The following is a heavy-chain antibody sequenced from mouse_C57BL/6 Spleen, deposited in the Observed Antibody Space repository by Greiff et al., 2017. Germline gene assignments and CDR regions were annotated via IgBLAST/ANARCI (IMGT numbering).Heavy chain of an antibody. CDR2: ISDGGSYT. D-gene: IGHD2-4*01. J-gene: IGHJ3*01. CDR1: GFTFSSYA. Sequence: EVQRVESGGGLVKPGGSLTLSCAASGFTFSSYAMSWVRPTPEKRLEWVATISDGGSYTYYPDNVKVRFTIARDNAKNNLYLQMSHLKSEDTAMYYCARGSDYDPFAYWGQGTLVTVAA. V-gene: IGHV5-4*01. CDR3: ARGSDYDPFAY.